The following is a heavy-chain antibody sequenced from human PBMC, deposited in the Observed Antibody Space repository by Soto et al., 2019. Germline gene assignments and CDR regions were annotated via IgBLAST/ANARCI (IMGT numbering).Heavy chain of an antibody. CDR2: VYNDGRT. Sequence: GGSLRLSCSASGFNIRIHLMSLVLQAPGKGPEWVSVVYNDGRTFYADSVKGRFTSSRDNYKNTVYLEMNSLRAEDTATYYCARDHSHFHDSGPWGQGTLVTVSS. D-gene: IGHD3-3*01. J-gene: IGHJ5*02. CDR3: ARDHSHFHDSGP. V-gene: IGHV3-53*01. CDR1: GFNIRIHL.